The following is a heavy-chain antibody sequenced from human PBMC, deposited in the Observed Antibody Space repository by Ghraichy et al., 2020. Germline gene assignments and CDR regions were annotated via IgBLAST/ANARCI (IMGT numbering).Heavy chain of an antibody. J-gene: IGHJ4*02. CDR3: AKTSRNRGHTGYDFDY. Sequence: GGSLRLSCVTSGFTFGSYGMHWVHQAPGKGLEWVSVISYDGHNENYADSVKGRFTTSRDNPKNTLYLQMNSLREEDTAVYYCAKTSRNRGHTGYDFDYWGQGTLVTVSS. V-gene: IGHV3-30*18. CDR1: GFTFGSYG. CDR2: ISYDGHNE. D-gene: IGHD5-12*01.